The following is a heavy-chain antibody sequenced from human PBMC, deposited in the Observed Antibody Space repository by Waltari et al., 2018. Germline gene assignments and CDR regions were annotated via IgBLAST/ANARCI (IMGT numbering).Heavy chain of an antibody. Sequence: EVRLVASGGDLVHPGGSLRLSCAGSGFTFSGYWMNWVRQAPGKGLEWVANIKQDGSETFYVNSVKGRFTISRDNAKNSLYLQMNSLRVEDTAVYYCASGSGWTSTYWGQGTLVTVSS. V-gene: IGHV3-7*01. CDR2: IKQDGSET. D-gene: IGHD6-19*01. CDR3: ASGSGWTSTY. J-gene: IGHJ4*02. CDR1: GFTFSGYW.